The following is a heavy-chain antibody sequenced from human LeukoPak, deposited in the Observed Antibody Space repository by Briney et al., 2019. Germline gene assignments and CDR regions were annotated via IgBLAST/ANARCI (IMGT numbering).Heavy chain of an antibody. CDR2: IVVGSGDT. D-gene: IGHD3-10*01. V-gene: IGHV1-58*01. CDR1: GFTFTSSA. CDR3: GADSMPRGVFSYAFDI. Sequence: SVKVSCTASGFTFTSSAVQWVRQARGQRLEWIGWIVVGSGDTNSAQRFQERVTITRDMSTRTAYMELSSLRSEDTAVYYCGADSMPRGVFSYAFDIWGQGTMVTVSS. J-gene: IGHJ3*02.